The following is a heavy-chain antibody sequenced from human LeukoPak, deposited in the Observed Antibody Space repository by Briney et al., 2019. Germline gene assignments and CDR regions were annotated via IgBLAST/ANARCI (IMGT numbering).Heavy chain of an antibody. CDR1: GFSFSYYG. Sequence: GRSLRLSCAASGFSFSYYGMHWVRQAPGRGLEWVAVIWYDGSNKYYADSVKGRFTISRDTRDNSKNTPYLQMNSLRAEDTAVYYCAREGDSRKFDYWGQGTLVTVSS. CDR2: IWYDGSNK. D-gene: IGHD2-21*02. J-gene: IGHJ4*02. CDR3: AREGDSRKFDY. V-gene: IGHV3-33*01.